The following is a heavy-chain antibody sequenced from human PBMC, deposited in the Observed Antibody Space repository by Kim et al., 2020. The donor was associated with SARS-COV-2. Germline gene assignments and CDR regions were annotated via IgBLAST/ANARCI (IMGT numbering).Heavy chain of an antibody. CDR3: ARELRFLEWLFAPYYSGMDV. D-gene: IGHD3-3*01. V-gene: IGHV3-33*01. CDR1: GFTFSSYG. CDR2: IWYDGSNI. Sequence: GGSLRLSCAASGFTFSSYGMHWVRQAPGKGLEWVAVIWYDGSNIYYADSVKGRFTISRDNSKNTLYLQMNSLRAEDTAVYYCARELRFLEWLFAPYYSGMDVWGQGTTVTVS. J-gene: IGHJ6*02.